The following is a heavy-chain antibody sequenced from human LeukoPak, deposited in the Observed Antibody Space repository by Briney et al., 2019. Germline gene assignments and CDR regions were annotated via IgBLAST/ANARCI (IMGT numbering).Heavy chain of an antibody. V-gene: IGHV3-23*01. CDR1: GFTFSSYA. J-gene: IGHJ1*01. Sequence: PGGSLRLSCAASGFTFSSYAMSWVRQAPGKGLEWVSVISGSGVGTYYADSVKGRLTISRDNSKNTLYLQMNSLRAEDTAVYYCAKEIYGDSTGGRFQHWGQGTLVTVSS. D-gene: IGHD4-17*01. CDR3: AKEIYGDSTGGRFQH. CDR2: ISGSGVGT.